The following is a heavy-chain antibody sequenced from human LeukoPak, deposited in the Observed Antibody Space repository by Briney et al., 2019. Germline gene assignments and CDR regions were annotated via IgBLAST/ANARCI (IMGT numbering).Heavy chain of an antibody. CDR1: GDSISGYS. CDR2: ISDSGSA. J-gene: IGHJ6*02. D-gene: IGHD3-10*01. CDR3: ARDNKRIGMRRGVMTPYLYYGMDV. V-gene: IGHV4-59*01. Sequence: SETLSLTCTVSGDSISGYSWSWIRRPPGKGLGGIGCISDSGSANSNPSLNSRATISVDTSKSQVSLKVSSVTAADTAVYYCARDNKRIGMRRGVMTPYLYYGMDVWGQGTTITVSS.